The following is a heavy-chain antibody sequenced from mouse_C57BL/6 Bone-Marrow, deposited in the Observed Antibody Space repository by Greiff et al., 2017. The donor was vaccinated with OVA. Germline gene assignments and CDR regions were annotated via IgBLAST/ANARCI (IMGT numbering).Heavy chain of an antibody. CDR3: AGQYYGSSYVGPWFAY. CDR2: IYPGDGDT. J-gene: IGHJ3*01. V-gene: IGHV1-80*01. CDR1: GYAFSSYW. Sequence: VQLQQSGAELVKPGASVKISCKASGYAFSSYWMNWVKQRPGKGLEWIGQIYPGDGDTNYNGKFKGKATLTADKSSSTAYMQLSSLSSEDSAVYFCAGQYYGSSYVGPWFAYWGQGTLVTVSA. D-gene: IGHD1-1*01.